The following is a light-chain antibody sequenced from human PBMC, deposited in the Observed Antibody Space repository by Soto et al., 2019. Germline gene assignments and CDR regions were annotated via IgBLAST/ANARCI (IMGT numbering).Light chain of an antibody. CDR2: DTA. CDR1: QSIANCF. V-gene: IGKV3D-20*02. J-gene: IGKJ1*01. CDR3: TQPIQLTWT. Sequence: EFLMTQSPCTLSASPGERATISCRASQSIANCFIAWHQQKPGHAPRLLIYDTASRASSSPHRSIGGGAWADVTMNTSRVEDADVCTSYCTQPIQLTWTFGQGTKVDIK.